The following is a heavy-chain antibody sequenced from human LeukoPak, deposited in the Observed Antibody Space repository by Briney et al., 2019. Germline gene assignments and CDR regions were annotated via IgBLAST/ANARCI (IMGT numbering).Heavy chain of an antibody. V-gene: IGHV4-59*08. J-gene: IGHJ3*02. D-gene: IGHD2-2*01. CDR3: ARQMGSRYCSSTSCHWGAFGI. CDR2: VHSSGGA. Sequence: SETLSLTCTVSGGSISSHYWSWIRQPPGQGLEWIGYVHSSGGANYNPTLKSRVTISVDTSKNQFSLKLSSVTAADTAVYYCARQMGSRYCSSTSCHWGAFGIWSQGTMVTVSS. CDR1: GGSISSHY.